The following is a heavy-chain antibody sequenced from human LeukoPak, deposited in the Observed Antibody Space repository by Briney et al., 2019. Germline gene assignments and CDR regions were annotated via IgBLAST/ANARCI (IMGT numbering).Heavy chain of an antibody. CDR2: ISAYNGNT. J-gene: IGHJ4*02. V-gene: IGHV1-18*01. CDR1: GYTFTSYG. D-gene: IGHD3-10*01. CDR3: ARDLLLWFGEFPSFYFDY. Sequence: GASVKVSCKASGYTFTSYGISWVRQAPGQGLEWMGWISAYNGNTNYAQKLQGRVTMTTDTSTSTAYMELRSLRSDDTAVYYCARDLLLWFGEFPSFYFDYRGQGTLVTVSS.